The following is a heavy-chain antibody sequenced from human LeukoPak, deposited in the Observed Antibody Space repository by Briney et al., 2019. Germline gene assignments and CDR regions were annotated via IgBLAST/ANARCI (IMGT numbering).Heavy chain of an antibody. CDR3: AKEIITGDDYGDFSNYGMDV. Sequence: GGSLRLSCAASGFTFSSYGMHWVRQAPGKGLEWVAVISYGGSNKKYTASVKVRFTISRDNSKNTLYLQMNSLRAEDTAVYYCAKEIITGDDYGDFSNYGMDVWGQGTTVTVSS. CDR2: ISYGGSNK. CDR1: GFTFSSYG. V-gene: IGHV3-30*18. J-gene: IGHJ6*02. D-gene: IGHD4-17*01.